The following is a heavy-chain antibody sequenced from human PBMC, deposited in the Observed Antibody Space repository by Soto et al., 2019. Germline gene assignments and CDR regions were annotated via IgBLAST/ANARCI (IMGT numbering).Heavy chain of an antibody. CDR2: IYYSGST. V-gene: IGHV4-59*01. CDR1: GGSISSYY. CDR3: ARAGDAGHHYLQAY. D-gene: IGHD1-26*01. Sequence: SETLSLTCTVSGGSISSYYWSWIRQPPGKGLEWIGYIYYSGSTNYNPSLKSRVTISVDTSKNQFSLKLSSVTAAVTAVYYCARAGDAGHHYLQAYSGQGTLVLVSA. J-gene: IGHJ4*02.